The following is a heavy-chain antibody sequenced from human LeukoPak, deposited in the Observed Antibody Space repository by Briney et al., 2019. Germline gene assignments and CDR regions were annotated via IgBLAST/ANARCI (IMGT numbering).Heavy chain of an antibody. D-gene: IGHD3-22*01. V-gene: IGHV1-69*06. J-gene: IGHJ4*02. Sequence: SVKVSCKASGGTFSTHPISWVRQAPGQGLEWMGGILPFLGQANFAQTFQDRLTITADKSTTTVYMELSSLRVADTAVYYCARVGYDSSGYYFDNWGQGTLVTVSS. CDR2: ILPFLGQA. CDR3: ARVGYDSSGYYFDN. CDR1: GGTFSTHP.